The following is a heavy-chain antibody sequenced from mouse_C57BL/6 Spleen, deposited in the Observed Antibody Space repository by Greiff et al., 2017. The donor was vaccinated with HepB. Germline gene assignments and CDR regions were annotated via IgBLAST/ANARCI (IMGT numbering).Heavy chain of an antibody. Sequence: VQLQQSGPELVKPGASVKIPCKASGYTFTDYNMDWVKQSHGKSLEWIGDINPNNGGTIYNQKFKGKATLTVDKSSSTAYMELRSLKSEDTAVYYCARLGNGYYGWFAYWGQGTLVTVSA. CDR2: INPNNGGT. CDR1: GYTFTDYN. J-gene: IGHJ3*01. CDR3: ARLGNGYYGWFAY. D-gene: IGHD2-3*01. V-gene: IGHV1-18*01.